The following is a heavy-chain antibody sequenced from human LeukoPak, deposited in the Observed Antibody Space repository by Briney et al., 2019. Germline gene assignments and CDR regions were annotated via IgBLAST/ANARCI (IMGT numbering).Heavy chain of an antibody. CDR3: ARELVRGVIRFDP. D-gene: IGHD3-10*01. Sequence: ASVKVSCKASGYTFTGYYMHWVRQAPGHGLEWMGWINPNSGGTNYAQKFQGRVTMTRDTSISTAYMELSRLRSDDTAVYYCARELVRGVIRFDPWGQGTLVTVSS. CDR2: INPNSGGT. CDR1: GYTFTGYY. V-gene: IGHV1-2*02. J-gene: IGHJ5*02.